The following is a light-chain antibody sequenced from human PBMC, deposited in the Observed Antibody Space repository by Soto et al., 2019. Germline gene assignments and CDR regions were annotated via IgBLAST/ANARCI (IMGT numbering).Light chain of an antibody. J-gene: IGKJ1*01. CDR1: QSFNSIY. CDR3: HQYDSWT. V-gene: IGKV3-20*01. Sequence: IVLTQSPCTLALSPGERATLSCRASQSFNSIYLAWYQQKPGQAPSLLIYGASSRATGIPDRFSGSGSGTDFTLTISRLEPEAFAVYYCHQYDSWTFGQGTKVDIK. CDR2: GAS.